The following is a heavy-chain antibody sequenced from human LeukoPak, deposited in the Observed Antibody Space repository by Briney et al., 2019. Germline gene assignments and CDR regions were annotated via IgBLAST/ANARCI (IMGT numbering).Heavy chain of an antibody. J-gene: IGHJ6*03. CDR2: ISSSGSTI. Sequence: GGSLRLSCAASGFTFSDYYMSWIRQAPGKGLEWVSYISSSGSTIYYADSVKGRFTISRDNAKNSLYLQMNSLRAEDTAVYYCARAPGSYYGSGSYFPMGYYCYYMDVWGKGTTVTVSS. CDR3: ARAPGSYYGSGSYFPMGYYCYYMDV. D-gene: IGHD3-10*01. V-gene: IGHV3-11*04. CDR1: GFTFSDYY.